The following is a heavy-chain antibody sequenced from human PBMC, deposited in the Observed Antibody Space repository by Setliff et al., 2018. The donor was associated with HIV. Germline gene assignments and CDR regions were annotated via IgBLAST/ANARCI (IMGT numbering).Heavy chain of an antibody. V-gene: IGHV4-59*01. J-gene: IGHJ4*02. D-gene: IGHD2-21*02. CDR1: GGSINTY. CDR2: IYYTGIT. CDR3: ARELYGGNSRPFDY. Sequence: LSLTCTVSGGSINTYWSWFRQPPGKGLEWIGYIYYTGITDNNPSLEGRVTISVDTSKNQVSLRLKSVTTADTAVYYCARELYGGNSRPFDYWGQGALVTVSS.